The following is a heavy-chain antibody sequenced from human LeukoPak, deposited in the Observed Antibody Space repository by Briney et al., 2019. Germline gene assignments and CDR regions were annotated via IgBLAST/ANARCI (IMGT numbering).Heavy chain of an antibody. CDR2: ISGGGGST. CDR1: GLTFTSYS. J-gene: IGHJ4*02. V-gene: IGHV3-23*01. Sequence: GGSLRLSCAASGLTFTSYSMNWVRQAPGKGLEWVSTISGGGGSTYYADSVKGRFTISRDNSKNTLYLQVNSLRAEDTAVYYCAKGGKWDVTPFDYWGQGALVTVSS. CDR3: AKGGKWDVTPFDY. D-gene: IGHD1-26*01.